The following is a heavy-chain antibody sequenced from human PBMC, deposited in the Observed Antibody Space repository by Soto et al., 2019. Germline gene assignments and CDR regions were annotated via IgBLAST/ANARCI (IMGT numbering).Heavy chain of an antibody. Sequence: QVQLVQSGAEVKKPGASVKVSCKASGYTFTGYYMHWVRQAPGQGLEWMGWINPNSGGTNYAQKFQGWVTMTRDTSISTAYMELSRLRSDDTAVYYCAREGRGDIVATDDYYYMDVWGKGTTVTVSS. CDR3: AREGRGDIVATDDYYYMDV. CDR2: INPNSGGT. CDR1: GYTFTGYY. D-gene: IGHD5-12*01. J-gene: IGHJ6*03. V-gene: IGHV1-2*04.